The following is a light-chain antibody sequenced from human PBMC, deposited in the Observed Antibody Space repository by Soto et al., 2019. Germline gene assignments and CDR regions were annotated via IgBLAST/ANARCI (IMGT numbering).Light chain of an antibody. J-gene: IGKJ2*01. Sequence: DLVMTQSPLSLPVTPGEPASISCRSSQSLLFGNGYNYLDWYLQKPGQSPQLLIYLGSSRASGVPDRFSGSGSGTDFTLKISRVEAEDVGVYYCVQALQTPYTFGQGTKLEIK. V-gene: IGKV2-28*01. CDR1: QSLLFGNGYNY. CDR3: VQALQTPYT. CDR2: LGS.